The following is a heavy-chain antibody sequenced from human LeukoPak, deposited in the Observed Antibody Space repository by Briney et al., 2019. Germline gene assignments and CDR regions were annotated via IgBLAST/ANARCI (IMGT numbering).Heavy chain of an antibody. CDR2: IYYSGST. Sequence: SETLSLTCTVSGDSISSYYWSWIRQPPGKGLEWIGHIYYSGSTNYNPSLKSRVTISVDTFKNQFSLKLSSVTAADTAVYYCARWGGDYGDAFDIWGQGTMVTVSS. CDR1: GDSISSYY. J-gene: IGHJ3*02. V-gene: IGHV4-59*01. D-gene: IGHD4-17*01. CDR3: ARWGGDYGDAFDI.